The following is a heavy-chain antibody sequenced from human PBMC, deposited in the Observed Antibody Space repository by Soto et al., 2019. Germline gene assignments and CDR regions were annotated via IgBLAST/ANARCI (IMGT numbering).Heavy chain of an antibody. CDR2: INPKSGVT. V-gene: IGHV1-2*02. CDR1: GYTFTGFW. CDR3: SKGLWTVGQCTGGTCYDGMHV. Sequence: ASVKVSCKASGYTFTGFWIHWVRQAPGQGLEWMGWINPKSGVTNYAQKFQGRVTMTRDTSLSTVYMELSRLQSDDTAVYYCSKGLWTVGQCTGGTCYDGMHVWGQGTTVTVYS. J-gene: IGHJ6*02. D-gene: IGHD2-8*02.